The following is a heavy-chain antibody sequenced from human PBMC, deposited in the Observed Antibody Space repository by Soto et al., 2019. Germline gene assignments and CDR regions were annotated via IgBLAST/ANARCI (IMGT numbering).Heavy chain of an antibody. J-gene: IGHJ3*02. CDR3: ARPHNLGGYGFDI. V-gene: IGHV4-59*01. CDR2: IYYSGTT. D-gene: IGHD3-16*01. Sequence: PSETLSLTCSVSGDSISNYYWSWIRQPPGKGLEWIGYIYYSGTTSYNPSLKSRVTISVDTSKNQFSLNLASVTAADTAVYYCARPHNLGGYGFDIWDQGTMVTVSS. CDR1: GDSISNYY.